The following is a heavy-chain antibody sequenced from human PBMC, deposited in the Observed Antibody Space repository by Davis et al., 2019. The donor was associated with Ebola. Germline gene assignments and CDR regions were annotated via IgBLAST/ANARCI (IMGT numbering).Heavy chain of an antibody. J-gene: IGHJ6*02. CDR3: ARLGGVGATAGPRHSDYYGMDV. Sequence: GESLKISCKGSGYSFTSYWIGWVRQMPGKGLEWMGIIYPGDSDTRYSPSFQGQVTISADKSISTAYLQWSSLKASDTAMYYCARLGGVGATAGPRHSDYYGMDVWGQGTTVTVSS. V-gene: IGHV5-51*01. CDR1: GYSFTSYW. CDR2: IYPGDSDT. D-gene: IGHD1-26*01.